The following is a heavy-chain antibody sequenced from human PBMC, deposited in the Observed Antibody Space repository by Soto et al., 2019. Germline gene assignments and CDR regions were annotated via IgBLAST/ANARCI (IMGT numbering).Heavy chain of an antibody. CDR1: GYTFTGYY. J-gene: IGHJ4*02. CDR3: ARDYYDSSGPLPLDY. V-gene: IGHV1-2*04. Sequence: GASVKVSCKASGYTFTGYYMHWVRQAPGQGLEWMGWINPNSGGTNYAQKFQGWVTMTRDTSISTAYMELSRLRSDDTAVYYCARDYYDSSGPLPLDYWGQGTLVTVS. CDR2: INPNSGGT. D-gene: IGHD3-22*01.